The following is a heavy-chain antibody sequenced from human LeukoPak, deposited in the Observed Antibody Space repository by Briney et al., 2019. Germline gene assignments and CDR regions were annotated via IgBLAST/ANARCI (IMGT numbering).Heavy chain of an antibody. CDR1: GGSISSYY. V-gene: IGHV4-59*01. CDR3: AREESGSYWPY. CDR2: IYYSGST. J-gene: IGHJ4*02. Sequence: SETLSLTCTVSGGSISSYYWSWIRRPPGKGLEWIGYIYYSGSTNYNPSLKSRVTISVDTSKNQFSLKLSSVTAADTAVYYCAREESGSYWPYWGQGTLVTVSS. D-gene: IGHD1-26*01.